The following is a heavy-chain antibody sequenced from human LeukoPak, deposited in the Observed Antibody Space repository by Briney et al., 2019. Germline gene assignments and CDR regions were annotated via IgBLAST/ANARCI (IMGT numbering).Heavy chain of an antibody. Sequence: SETLSLTCTVSGGSISSYYWSWIRQPPGKGLEWIGYIYYSGSTNYNLSLKSRVTISVDTSKNQFSLKLSSVTAADTAVYYCARQLWFGEYIDYWGQGTLVTVSS. V-gene: IGHV4-59*01. J-gene: IGHJ4*02. CDR1: GGSISSYY. CDR3: ARQLWFGEYIDY. D-gene: IGHD3-10*01. CDR2: IYYSGST.